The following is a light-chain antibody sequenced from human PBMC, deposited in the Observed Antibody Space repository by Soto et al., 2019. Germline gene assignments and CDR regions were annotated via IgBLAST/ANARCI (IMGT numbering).Light chain of an antibody. CDR3: QQYYGTPYT. J-gene: IGKJ2*01. CDR1: QSVLYNSNNKNY. V-gene: IGKV4-1*01. Sequence: DIVMTQSPDSLAVSLGERATINCKSSQSVLYNSNNKNYVTWYQQKPGQPPKLLIYWAYTRESGVPDRFSGSWSGTEFTLTISSLQAEDVAVYYCQQYYGTPYTFGQGTKLEIK. CDR2: WAY.